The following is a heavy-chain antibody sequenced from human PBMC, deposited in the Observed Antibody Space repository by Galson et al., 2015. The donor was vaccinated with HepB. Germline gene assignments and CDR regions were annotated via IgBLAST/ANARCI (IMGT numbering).Heavy chain of an antibody. D-gene: IGHD6-13*01. CDR2: IRSKANSYAT. Sequence: SLRLSCAASGFTFSGSAMHWVRQASGKGLEWVGRIRSKANSYATAYAASVKGRFTISRDDSKNTAYLQMNSLKTEDTAVYYCTRGNSSSSIGDYWGQGTLVTVSS. J-gene: IGHJ4*02. V-gene: IGHV3-73*01. CDR1: GFTFSGSA. CDR3: TRGNSSSSIGDY.